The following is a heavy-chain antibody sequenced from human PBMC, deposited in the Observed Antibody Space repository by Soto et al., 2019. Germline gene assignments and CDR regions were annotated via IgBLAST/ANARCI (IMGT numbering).Heavy chain of an antibody. CDR3: AKDPNGDYIRAFDE. D-gene: IGHD4-17*01. V-gene: IGHV3-23*01. Sequence: EVQLLESGGDLVQPGGSLRLSCAASGFAFSNYAVTWVRQAQGKGLEWVSSISGSGKIIYYADSVKGRFIISRDNSKNTLYLQMNSLRAEDTAVYYCAKDPNGDYIRAFDEWGQGTLVTVSS. CDR1: GFAFSNYA. CDR2: ISGSGKII. J-gene: IGHJ4*02.